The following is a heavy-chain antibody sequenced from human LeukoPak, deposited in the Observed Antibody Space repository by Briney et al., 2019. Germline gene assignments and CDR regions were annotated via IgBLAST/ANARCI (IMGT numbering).Heavy chain of an antibody. D-gene: IGHD4-17*01. Sequence: SETLSLTCTVSGGSISSYYWSWIRQPPGKGLEWIGYIYYSGSTNYNPSLKSRVTISVDTSKNQFSLKLSSVTAADTAVYYCARAVPPYYFDYWGQGTLVTVSS. CDR3: ARAVPPYYFDY. J-gene: IGHJ4*02. CDR2: IYYSGST. V-gene: IGHV4-59*01. CDR1: GGSISSYY.